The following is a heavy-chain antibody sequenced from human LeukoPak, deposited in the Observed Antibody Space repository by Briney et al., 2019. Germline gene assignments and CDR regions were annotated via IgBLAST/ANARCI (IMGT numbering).Heavy chain of an antibody. J-gene: IGHJ4*02. V-gene: IGHV4-39*01. CDR3: ASGLGSELATITDSVDY. CDR1: GGSISSSSYY. CDR2: IYYSGST. Sequence: SETLSLTCTVSGGSISSSSYYWGWIRQPPGKGLEWIGSIYYSGSTYYNPSLKSRVTISVDTSKNQFSLKLSSVTAADTAVYYCASGLGSELATITDSVDYWGQGTLVTVSS. D-gene: IGHD5-24*01.